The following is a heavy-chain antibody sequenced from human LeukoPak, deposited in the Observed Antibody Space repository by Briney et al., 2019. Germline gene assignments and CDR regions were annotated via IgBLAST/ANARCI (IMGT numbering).Heavy chain of an antibody. CDR2: IWYDGGNK. D-gene: IGHD2-8*01. V-gene: IGHV3-33*06. J-gene: IGHJ4*02. CDR3: AKGYCTNGVCYHFDY. CDR1: GFTFISYG. Sequence: GVSLRLSCAASGFTFISYGMHWVRQAPGKGLEWVAVIWYDGGNKYYADSVKGRFTISRDNSKNTLYLQMNSLRAEDTAVYYCAKGYCTNGVCYHFDYWGQGTLVTVSS.